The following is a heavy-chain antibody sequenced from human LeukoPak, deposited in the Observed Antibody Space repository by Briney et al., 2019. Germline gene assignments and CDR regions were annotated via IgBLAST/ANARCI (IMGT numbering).Heavy chain of an antibody. CDR1: GGSISSYY. Sequence: PSETLSLTCTVSGGSISSYYWSWIRQPPGKGLEWIGYIYYSGGTNYNPSLKSRVTISVDTSKNQFSLKLSSVTAADTAVYYCARGYDSSGYGFDYWGQGTLVTVSS. J-gene: IGHJ4*02. CDR3: ARGYDSSGYGFDY. V-gene: IGHV4-59*08. CDR2: IYYSGGT. D-gene: IGHD3-22*01.